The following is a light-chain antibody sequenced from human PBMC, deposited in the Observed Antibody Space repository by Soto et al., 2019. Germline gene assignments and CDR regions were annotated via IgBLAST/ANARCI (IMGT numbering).Light chain of an antibody. CDR1: SSDVGGYDY. CDR2: EVS. V-gene: IGLV2-14*01. Sequence: QSVLTQPASVSGSPGQSITISCTGTSSDVGGYDYVSWYQLHPGKAPKLMVFEVSNRPSGVSYRFSGSKSGNTASLTISGLQAEGEADYFCSSYSISTAYLFGTGTKVTVL. J-gene: IGLJ1*01. CDR3: SSYSISTAYL.